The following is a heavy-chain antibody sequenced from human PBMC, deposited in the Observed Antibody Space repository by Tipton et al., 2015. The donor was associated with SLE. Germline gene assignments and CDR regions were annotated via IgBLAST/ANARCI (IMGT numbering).Heavy chain of an antibody. Sequence: LRLSCAVSGGSISSGGYSWSWIRQPPGKGLEWIGYIYYSGSTLYNPSLKSRVTISVDTSKNQFSLKLTSVTAAGTAVYYCARDRAICDSTSCFRSYFDSWGQGTLVTVSS. CDR1: GGSISSGGYS. CDR3: ARDRAICDSTSCFRSYFDS. V-gene: IGHV4-30-2*02. J-gene: IGHJ4*02. CDR2: IYYSGST. D-gene: IGHD2-2*01.